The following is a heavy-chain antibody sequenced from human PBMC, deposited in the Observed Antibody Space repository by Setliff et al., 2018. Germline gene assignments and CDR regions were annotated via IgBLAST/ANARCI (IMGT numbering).Heavy chain of an antibody. V-gene: IGHV4-38-2*01. Sequence: SETLSLTCAVSGYSITSGYYWGWIRQPPGRGLEWIGSIYHSGSTSYNPSLKSRVTMSVDTSKNQFSLKLSSVTAADTAVYYCARGRMRGSCSGPSCTYDPFDIWGQGTPVTVSS. D-gene: IGHD2-2*01. J-gene: IGHJ3*02. CDR3: ARGRMRGSCSGPSCTYDPFDI. CDR1: GYSITSGYY. CDR2: IYHSGST.